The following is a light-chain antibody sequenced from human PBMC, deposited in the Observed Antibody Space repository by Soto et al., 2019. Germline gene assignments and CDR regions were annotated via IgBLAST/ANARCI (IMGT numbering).Light chain of an antibody. CDR2: GAS. CDR3: QQYGSSPRT. V-gene: IGKV3-20*01. J-gene: IGKJ5*01. CDR1: QSLGSD. Sequence: EIVMTQSPGTLSLSPGDTATLSCRASQSLGSDLAWYQQKPGQAPRLLIYGASSRATGIPDRFSGSGSGTDFTLTISRLEPEDFAVYYCQQYGSSPRTFGQGTRLEIK.